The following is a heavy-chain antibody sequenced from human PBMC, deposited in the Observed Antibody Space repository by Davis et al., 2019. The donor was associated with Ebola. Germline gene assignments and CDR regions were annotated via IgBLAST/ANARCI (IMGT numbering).Heavy chain of an antibody. Sequence: SETLSLTCTVSGGSISSYYWSWIRQPPGKGLEWIGYIYYSGSTNYNPSLKSRVTISVDTSKNQFSLRLSSVTAADTAVYYCARDYKDGYPIDYWGQGTLVTVSS. CDR2: IYYSGST. CDR3: ARDYKDGYPIDY. J-gene: IGHJ4*02. D-gene: IGHD5-18*01. V-gene: IGHV4-59*01. CDR1: GGSISSYY.